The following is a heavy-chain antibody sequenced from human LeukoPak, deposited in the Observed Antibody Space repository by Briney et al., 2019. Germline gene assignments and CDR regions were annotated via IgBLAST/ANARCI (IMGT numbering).Heavy chain of an antibody. CDR1: GGSLSSSNW. Sequence: SETLSLTCAVSGGSLSSSNWWSWVRQPPGKGLEWIGEIYHSGSTNYNPSLKSRVTISVDKSKNQFSLKLSSVTAADTAVYYCARVVSDFWSGYYYYYYYGMDVWGQGTTVTVSS. D-gene: IGHD3-3*01. J-gene: IGHJ6*02. V-gene: IGHV4-4*02. CDR3: ARVVSDFWSGYYYYYYYGMDV. CDR2: IYHSGST.